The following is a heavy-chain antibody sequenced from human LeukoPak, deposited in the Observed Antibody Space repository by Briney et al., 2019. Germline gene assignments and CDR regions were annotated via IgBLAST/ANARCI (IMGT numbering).Heavy chain of an antibody. Sequence: ASVKVSCKASGYTFTGYYMHWVRQAPGQGLGWMGWINPNSGGTNYAQKFQGRVTMTRDTSISTAYMELSRLRSDDTAVYYCARDRAVAGYLDYWGQGTLVTVSS. V-gene: IGHV1-2*02. D-gene: IGHD6-19*01. CDR3: ARDRAVAGYLDY. CDR1: GYTFTGYY. CDR2: INPNSGGT. J-gene: IGHJ4*02.